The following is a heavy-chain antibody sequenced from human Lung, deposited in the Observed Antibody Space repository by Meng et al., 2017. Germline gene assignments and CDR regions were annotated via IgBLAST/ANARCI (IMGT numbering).Heavy chain of an antibody. Sequence: QLNRWGAGLLKPSGTRSLTCVVSGGSFSDYYWSWIRQPPGKGLEWIGEINHSGSTNYNPSLESRATISVDTSQNNLSLKLSSVTAADSAVYYCARGPTTMAHDFDYWGQGTLVTVSS. CDR3: ARGPTTMAHDFDY. D-gene: IGHD4-11*01. J-gene: IGHJ4*02. CDR2: INHSGST. CDR1: GGSFSDYY. V-gene: IGHV4-34*01.